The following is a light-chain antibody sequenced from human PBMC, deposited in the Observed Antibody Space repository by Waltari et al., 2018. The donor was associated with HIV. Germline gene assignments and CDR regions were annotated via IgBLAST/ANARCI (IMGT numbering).Light chain of an antibody. J-gene: IGLJ2*01. CDR2: VGS. CDR1: SSDVGSYNL. CDR3: CSYAGSSTWV. Sequence: QSALTQPASVSGSPGQSITISCTGTSSDVGSYNLVSWYQQHPGKAPKLMIYVGSKRPSGVSNRFSGSKSGNTASLTISGLQAEDEADYYCCSYAGSSTWVFGGGTKLTVL. V-gene: IGLV2-23*01.